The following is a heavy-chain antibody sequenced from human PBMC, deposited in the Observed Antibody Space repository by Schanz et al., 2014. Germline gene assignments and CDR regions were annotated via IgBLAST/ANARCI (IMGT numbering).Heavy chain of an antibody. D-gene: IGHD3-22*01. CDR1: GFAFSDYG. CDR2: ISYDGNEK. CDR3: AKEDRTHSSDYVY. V-gene: IGHV3-30*18. J-gene: IGHJ4*02. Sequence: QVQLVESGGGVVQPGKSLRLSCAASGFAFSDYGMHWVRQAPGKGLEWVAFISYDGNEKHYPDSVKGRFTISRDNSRNTLLLQMESLRTEDKAVYYCAKEDRTHSSDYVYWGQGTLVTVSS.